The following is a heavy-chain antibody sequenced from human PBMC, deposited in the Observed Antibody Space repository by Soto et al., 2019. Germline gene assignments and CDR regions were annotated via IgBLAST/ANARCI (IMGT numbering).Heavy chain of an antibody. CDR2: ISYDGSNK. CDR1: GFTFSSYG. D-gene: IGHD3-10*02. V-gene: IGHV3-30*18. Sequence: GGSLRLSCAASGFTFSSYGMHWVRQAPGKGLEWVAVISYDGSNKYYADSVKGRFTISRDNSKNTLYLQMNSLRAEDTAVYYCAKGLFGVSYMDVWGKGTTVTVSS. J-gene: IGHJ6*03. CDR3: AKGLFGVSYMDV.